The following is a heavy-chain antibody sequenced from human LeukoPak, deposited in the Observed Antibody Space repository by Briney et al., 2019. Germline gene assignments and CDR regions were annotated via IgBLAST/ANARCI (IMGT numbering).Heavy chain of an antibody. V-gene: IGHV1-24*01. CDR1: GYTLTELS. D-gene: IGHD6-13*01. CDR2: FDPEDGET. Sequence: ASVKVSCKVSGYTLTELSMHWVRQAPGKGLEWMGGFDPEDGETIYAQKFQGRVTMTEDTSTDTAYMELSSLRFGDTAVYYCALQYSSSWTQDYWGQGTLVTVSS. J-gene: IGHJ4*02. CDR3: ALQYSSSWTQDY.